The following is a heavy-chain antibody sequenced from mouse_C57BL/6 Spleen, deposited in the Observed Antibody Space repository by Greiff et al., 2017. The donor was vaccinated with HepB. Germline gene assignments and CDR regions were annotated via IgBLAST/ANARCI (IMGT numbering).Heavy chain of an antibody. D-gene: IGHD2-3*01. CDR2: ISYDGSN. J-gene: IGHJ3*01. CDR3: ARDGDDGYPFAY. CDR1: GYSITSGYY. V-gene: IGHV3-6*01. Sequence: VQLKESGPGLVKPSQSLSLTCSVTGYSITSGYYWNWIRQFPGNKLEWMGYISYDGSNNYNPSLKNRISITRDTSKNQFFLKLNSVTTEDTATYYCARDGDDGYPFAYWGQGTLVTVSA.